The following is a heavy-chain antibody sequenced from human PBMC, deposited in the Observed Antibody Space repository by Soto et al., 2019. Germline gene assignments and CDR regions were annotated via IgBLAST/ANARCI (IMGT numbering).Heavy chain of an antibody. J-gene: IGHJ4*02. D-gene: IGHD2-15*01. CDR1: GFSFTSHV. CDR2: ISGDGYII. V-gene: IGHV3-23*01. Sequence: GGSLRLSCAASGFSFTSHVMRWVRQAPGKGLEWVSAISGDGYIIYYADSVKGRFSTSRDNSKNTLYLQMNSLRAEDMAVYYCTRAPILVETYSFDHWGQGTLVTVSS. CDR3: TRAPILVETYSFDH.